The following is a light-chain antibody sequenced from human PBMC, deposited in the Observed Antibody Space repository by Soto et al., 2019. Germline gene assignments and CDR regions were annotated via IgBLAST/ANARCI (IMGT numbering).Light chain of an antibody. J-gene: IGLJ2*01. CDR2: LEGSGSY. CDR3: ETWDSTTRV. V-gene: IGLV4-60*02. Sequence: QPVLTQSSSASASLGSSVKLTCTLSSGHSSYIIAWHQQQPGKATRYLMKLEGSGSYNKGSGVPDRFSGSSSGADRYLTISNLQFEDEADYYCETWDSTTRVFGGGTKLTVL. CDR1: SGHSSYI.